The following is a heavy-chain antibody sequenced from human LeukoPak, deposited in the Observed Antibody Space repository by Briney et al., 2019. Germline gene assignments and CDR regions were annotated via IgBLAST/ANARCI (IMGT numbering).Heavy chain of an antibody. CDR3: ARGQRDAFDI. CDR1: GGSISSSSYY. V-gene: IGHV4-39*07. CDR2: IYYSGST. J-gene: IGHJ3*02. Sequence: SETLSLTCTVSGGSISSSSYYWGWIRQPPGKGLEWIGSIYYSGSTYYNPSLKSRVTISVDTSKNQFSLKLSSVTAADTAVYYCARGQRDAFDIWGQGTMVTVSS.